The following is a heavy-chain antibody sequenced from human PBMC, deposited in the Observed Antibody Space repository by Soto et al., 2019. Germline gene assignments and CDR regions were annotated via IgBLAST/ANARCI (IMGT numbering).Heavy chain of an antibody. V-gene: IGHV3-23*01. Sequence: GESLKISCAASGFTFSTYAMTWVRQAPGKGLECVSVINTSGGTTYYADSVKGRFTISRDNAKNSLYLQMNSLRAEDTAVYYCARDQPGYSYGYGLGYWGQGTLVTVSS. CDR3: ARDQPGYSYGYGLGY. D-gene: IGHD5-18*01. J-gene: IGHJ4*02. CDR2: INTSGGTT. CDR1: GFTFSTYA.